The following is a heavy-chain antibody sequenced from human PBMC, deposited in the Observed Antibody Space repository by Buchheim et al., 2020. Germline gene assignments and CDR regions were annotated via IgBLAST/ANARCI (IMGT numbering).Heavy chain of an antibody. CDR1: GFTFSSYY. Sequence: EVQLVESGGGLVQPGGSLRLSCAASGFTFSSYYMHWVRQVPGKGLVWVSRIRGDGTRTNYADSVKGRFTISRDNAQNTMFLQMNSLKAEDTAVYYCARQPNNWLDFWGQGTL. V-gene: IGHV3-74*01. CDR3: ARQPNNWLDF. CDR2: IRGDGTRT. J-gene: IGHJ5*01.